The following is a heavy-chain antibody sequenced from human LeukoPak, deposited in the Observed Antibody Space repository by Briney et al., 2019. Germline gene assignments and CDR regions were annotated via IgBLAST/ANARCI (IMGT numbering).Heavy chain of an antibody. CDR2: ISGSGGST. J-gene: IGHJ3*02. CDR3: AKEEQWPLDPDAFDI. V-gene: IGHV3-23*01. CDR1: GFTFSTYA. Sequence: GGSLRLSCAASGFTFSTYAVNWVRQAPGKGLEWVSAISGSGGSTYYADSVKGRFTISRDNSKNTLYLQMNSLRAEDTAVYYCAKEEQWPLDPDAFDIWGQGTMVTVSS. D-gene: IGHD6-19*01.